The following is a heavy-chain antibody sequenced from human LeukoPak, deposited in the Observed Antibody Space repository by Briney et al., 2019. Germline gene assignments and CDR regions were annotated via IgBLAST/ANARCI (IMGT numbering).Heavy chain of an antibody. CDR1: GGSISSGSYY. V-gene: IGHV4-61*02. J-gene: IGHJ4*02. CDR3: AREVKYCSGGSCYYFDY. D-gene: IGHD2-15*01. Sequence: SQTLSLTCTVSGGSISSGSYYWRWIRQPAGKGLEWIGRIYTSGSTNYNPSLKSRVTISVDTSKNQFSLKLSSVTAADTAVYYCAREVKYCSGGSCYYFDYWGQGTLVTVSS. CDR2: IYTSGST.